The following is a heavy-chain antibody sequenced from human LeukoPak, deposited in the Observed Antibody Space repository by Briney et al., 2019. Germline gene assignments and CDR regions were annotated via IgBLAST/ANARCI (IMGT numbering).Heavy chain of an antibody. CDR2: IYSGGST. V-gene: IGHV3-66*01. Sequence: GGSLRLSCAASGFTVSSNYMSWVRQAPGKGLEWVSVIYSGGSTYYADSVKGRFTISRDNSKNTLYLQMNSLRAEDTALYYCARLSLAARDDAFDIWGQGSVVTVSS. CDR3: ARLSLAARDDAFDI. D-gene: IGHD6-6*01. J-gene: IGHJ3*02. CDR1: GFTVSSNY.